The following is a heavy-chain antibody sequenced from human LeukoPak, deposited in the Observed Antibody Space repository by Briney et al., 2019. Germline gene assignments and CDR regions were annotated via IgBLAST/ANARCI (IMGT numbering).Heavy chain of an antibody. CDR2: INHSGST. J-gene: IGHJ4*02. CDR1: GGSFSGYY. CDR3: ARRGGAYDFWSGYFYYFDY. D-gene: IGHD3-3*01. Sequence: PSETLSLTCAVYGGSFSGYYWSWIRQPPGKGLEWIGEINHSGSTNYNPSLKSRVTISVDTSKNQFSLKLSSVTAADTAVYYCARRGGAYDFWSGYFYYFDYWGQGTLVTVSP. V-gene: IGHV4-34*01.